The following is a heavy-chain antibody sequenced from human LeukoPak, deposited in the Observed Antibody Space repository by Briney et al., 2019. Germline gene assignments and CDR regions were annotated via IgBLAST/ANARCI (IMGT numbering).Heavy chain of an antibody. CDR3: ARGYYYGLDV. Sequence: GGSLRLSCAASGFTFSSYGMHWVRQAPGKGLEGVAVISYDGSNKYYADSVKGRFTISRNNAENSLYPQMNSLRAEDTAVYYCARGYYYGLDVWGKGTTVIVSS. V-gene: IGHV3-30*03. J-gene: IGHJ6*04. CDR1: GFTFSSYG. D-gene: IGHD1-14*01. CDR2: ISYDGSNK.